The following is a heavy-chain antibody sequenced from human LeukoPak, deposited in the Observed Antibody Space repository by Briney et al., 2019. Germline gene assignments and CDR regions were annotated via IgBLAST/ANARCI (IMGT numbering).Heavy chain of an antibody. D-gene: IGHD1-26*01. CDR1: GFTFTHYW. J-gene: IGHJ4*02. V-gene: IGHV3-7*01. CDR3: ARGGARYFDY. CDR2: IKQDESEK. Sequence: GGSLRLSCAASGFTFTHYWMSWVRQAPGKGLEWVANIKQDESEKDYVDSVKGRFTISRDNAKNSLYLQMNSLRAEDTAVYYCARGGARYFDYWGQGALVTVSS.